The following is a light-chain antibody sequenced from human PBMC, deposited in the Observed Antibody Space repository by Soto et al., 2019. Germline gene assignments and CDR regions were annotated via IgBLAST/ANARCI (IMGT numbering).Light chain of an antibody. CDR1: SSNIGAGYE. Sequence: QSVLTQPPSVSGAPGQRVTVSCTGNSSNIGAGYEVHWYQQLPGKAPKLLIYGNVNRPSGVPDRFSASKSGTSASLAITGLQAEDEADYYCQSYDNSLSGSRVFGGGTQLTVL. J-gene: IGLJ3*02. V-gene: IGLV1-40*01. CDR3: QSYDNSLSGSRV. CDR2: GNV.